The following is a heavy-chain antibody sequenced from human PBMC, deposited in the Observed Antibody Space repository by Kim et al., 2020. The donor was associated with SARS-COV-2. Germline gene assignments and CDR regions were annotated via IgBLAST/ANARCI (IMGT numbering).Heavy chain of an antibody. J-gene: IGHJ4*02. D-gene: IGHD5-18*01. CDR2: ISYDGTNE. CDR1: GFTFSSYA. Sequence: GGSLRLSCAASGFTFSSYAMHWVRQPPGKGLELVATISYDGTNEYYVDSVKGRCTISRDNSKNILYLQMSSLRAEDTAVYYCARLGYRYDLVDYWGQGTLVTVSS. CDR3: ARLGYRYDLVDY. V-gene: IGHV3-30-3*01.